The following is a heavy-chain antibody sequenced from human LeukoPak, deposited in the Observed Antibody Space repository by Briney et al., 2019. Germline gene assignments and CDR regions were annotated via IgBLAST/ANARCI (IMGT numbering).Heavy chain of an antibody. D-gene: IGHD1-26*01. J-gene: IGHJ4*02. CDR3: AREDGSQLDY. Sequence: GGSLRLSCSTSGFTFSNYERSWVRQTPGKGLEWVSYISSSGSSTYYADSVKGRFTISRDNAKSSLCLQKDSLRAGDTAVYYCAREDGSQLDYWGRGTLVTVSS. V-gene: IGHV3-48*03. CDR2: ISSSGSST. CDR1: GFTFSNYE.